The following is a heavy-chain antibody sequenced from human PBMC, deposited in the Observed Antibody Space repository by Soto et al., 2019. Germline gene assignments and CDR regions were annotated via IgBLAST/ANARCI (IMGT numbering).Heavy chain of an antibody. CDR1: GFTFSSYA. CDR2: ISGSGGST. D-gene: IGHD3-3*01. Sequence: GGSLRLSCAASGFTFSSYAMSWVRQAPGKGLEWVSAISGSGGSTYYADSVKGRFTISRDNSKNTLYLQMNSLGAEDTAVYYCAKDLRFLEWPYPDYYYYYMDVWGKGTTVTVSS. CDR3: AKDLRFLEWPYPDYYYYYMDV. V-gene: IGHV3-23*01. J-gene: IGHJ6*03.